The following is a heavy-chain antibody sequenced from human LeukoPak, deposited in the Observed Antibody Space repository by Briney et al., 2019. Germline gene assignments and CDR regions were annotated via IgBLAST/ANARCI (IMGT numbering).Heavy chain of an antibody. Sequence: PSEPLSLPCTVSGGPINSYYWSWLRQPPGKGLEGIGYIYYSGSNNYNPSLKSRVTISVDTSKNQFSLKLSSVTAADTAVYYCARHSRVTSWVMDVWGQGTTVTVSS. CDR2: IYYSGSN. D-gene: IGHD4-11*01. J-gene: IGHJ6*02. CDR3: ARHSRVTSWVMDV. V-gene: IGHV4-59*08. CDR1: GGPINSYY.